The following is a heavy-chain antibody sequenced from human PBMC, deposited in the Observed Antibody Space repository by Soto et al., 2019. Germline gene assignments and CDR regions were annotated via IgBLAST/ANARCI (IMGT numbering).Heavy chain of an antibody. CDR1: GFTFSSYA. CDR2: ISYDGSNK. V-gene: IGHV3-30-3*01. CDR3: ARDQYDYVWGSYRYTGPNY. J-gene: IGHJ4*02. D-gene: IGHD3-16*02. Sequence: QVQLVESGGGVVQPGRSLRLSCAASGFTFSSYAMHWVRQAPGKGLEWVAVISYDGSNKYYADSVKGRFTISRDNSKNTLYLQMNSLRADDTAVYYCARDQYDYVWGSYRYTGPNYWGQGTLVTVSS.